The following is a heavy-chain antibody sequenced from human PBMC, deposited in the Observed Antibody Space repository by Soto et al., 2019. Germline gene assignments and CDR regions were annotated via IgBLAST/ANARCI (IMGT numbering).Heavy chain of an antibody. CDR3: ARHEGWTGPDQ. CDR1: GASIGSGGW. CDR2: IFHDGST. D-gene: IGHD2-8*02. V-gene: IGHV4-4*02. J-gene: IGHJ5*02. Sequence: SETLSLTCAVSGASIGSGGWWSWVRQPPGKGLEWIAEIFHDGSTNYSPSLKSRVTISVDKSQNQFSLNVYSVTAADTAVYYCARHEGWTGPDQWGQGTLVTVSS.